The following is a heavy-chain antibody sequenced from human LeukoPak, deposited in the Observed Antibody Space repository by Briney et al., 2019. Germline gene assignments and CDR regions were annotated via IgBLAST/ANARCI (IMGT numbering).Heavy chain of an antibody. J-gene: IGHJ5*02. CDR1: GFTFSSYW. CDR2: IKQDGSEK. Sequence: PGGSLRLSCAASGFTFSSYWMSWVRQAPGKGLEWVANIKQDGSEKYYVDSVKGRFTISRDNAKNSLYLQMNSLRAEDTAVYYCARDLQDCSGGSCYIDWFDPWGQGTLVTVSS. V-gene: IGHV3-7*01. D-gene: IGHD2-15*01. CDR3: ARDLQDCSGGSCYIDWFDP.